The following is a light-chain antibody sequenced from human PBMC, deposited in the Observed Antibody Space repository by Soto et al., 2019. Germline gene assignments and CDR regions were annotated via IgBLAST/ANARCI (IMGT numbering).Light chain of an antibody. V-gene: IGLV2-14*01. CDR3: SSYTSAITLPWV. CDR2: GVY. CDR1: SDDIGTYEY. J-gene: IGLJ1*01. Sequence: QSALTQPASVSGSPGQSITISCTGSSDDIGTYEYISWHQHHPGKAPKLIIFGVYDRPSGVSDRFSGSKSGNTASLTIFGLPLEDEDVYSCSSYTSAITLPWVFGTGTKLTVL.